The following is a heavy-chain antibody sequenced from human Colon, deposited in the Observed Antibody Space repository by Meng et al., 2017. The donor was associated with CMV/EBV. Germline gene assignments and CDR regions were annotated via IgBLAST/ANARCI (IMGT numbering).Heavy chain of an antibody. V-gene: IGHV3-21*01. J-gene: IGHJ4*02. Sequence: VQLGGSGGGLVKPWGSLRLSCASSEFSFKTYDMYWVRQAPGKGLEWVSSIGRSGTDVAYADPVEGRFTISRDKNSLYLEMKSLRADDTAVYYCLTDPNWGAFWGQGTLVTVSS. CDR2: IGRSGTDV. D-gene: IGHD1-26*01. CDR1: EFSFKTYD. CDR3: LTDPNWGAF.